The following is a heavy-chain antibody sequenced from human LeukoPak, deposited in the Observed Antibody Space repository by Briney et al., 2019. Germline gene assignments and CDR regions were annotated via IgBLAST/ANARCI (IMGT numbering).Heavy chain of an antibody. Sequence: GGSLRLSCSASGFSFSTYTMHWVRQAPGKGLEYASSISSNGGNTFYADSVKGRFTISRDNSKNTLYLQMSSLRAEDTAVYYCVKDLIGTYSFEYWGQGTLVTVSS. D-gene: IGHD1-26*01. J-gene: IGHJ4*02. V-gene: IGHV3-64D*06. CDR1: GFSFSTYT. CDR2: ISSNGGNT. CDR3: VKDLIGTYSFEY.